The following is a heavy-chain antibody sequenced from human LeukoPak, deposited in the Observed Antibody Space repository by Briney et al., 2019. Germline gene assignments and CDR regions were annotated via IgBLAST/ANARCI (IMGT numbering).Heavy chain of an antibody. CDR3: AKDVYGDYGGLDY. D-gene: IGHD4-17*01. CDR2: IRGSDGST. Sequence: GGSLRLSCAASGFPFSTHAMSWVRQAPGKGLEWVSSIRGSDGSTYYADSVKGRFAISRDNSKNTLYLQMNSLRAEDTAVYYCAKDVYGDYGGLDYWGQGTLVTVSS. J-gene: IGHJ4*02. V-gene: IGHV3-23*01. CDR1: GFPFSTHA.